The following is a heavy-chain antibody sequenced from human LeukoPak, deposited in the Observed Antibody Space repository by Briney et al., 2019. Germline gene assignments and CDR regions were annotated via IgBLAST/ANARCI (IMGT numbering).Heavy chain of an antibody. CDR2: ISAYNGNT. D-gene: IGHD5-18*01. V-gene: IGHV1-18*04. Sequence: ASVKVSCKASGYTFTGYYMHWVRQAPGQGLEWMGWISAYNGNTNYAQKLQGRVTMTTDTSTSTAYMELRSLRSDDTAVYYCARDRLLLWFAPDYWGQGTLVTVSS. CDR3: ARDRLLLWFAPDY. CDR1: GYTFTGYY. J-gene: IGHJ4*02.